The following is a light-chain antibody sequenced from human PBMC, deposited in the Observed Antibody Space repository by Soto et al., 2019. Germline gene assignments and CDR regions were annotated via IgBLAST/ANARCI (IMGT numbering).Light chain of an antibody. CDR2: DAS. CDR1: QSVSSY. V-gene: IGKV3-11*01. J-gene: IGKJ1*01. Sequence: EIVLTQSPATLSLSPGERATLSCRASQSVSSYLAWYQQKPGQAPRLLIYDASNRATGIPARFSGSGSGTDFTLTISSLEPEDFAAYYCQQRSNWPWTFGPGTKVEIK. CDR3: QQRSNWPWT.